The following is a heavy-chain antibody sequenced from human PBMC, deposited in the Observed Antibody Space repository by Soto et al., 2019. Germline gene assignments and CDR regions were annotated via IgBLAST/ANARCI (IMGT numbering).Heavy chain of an antibody. V-gene: IGHV4-39*01. CDR1: GGSISSSTYY. D-gene: IGHD6-13*01. CDR2: IYYSGST. Sequence: PSETLSLTCTVSGGSISSSTYYWSWIRQPPGKGLEWIGSIYYSGSTYYNPSLKSRVTISVDTSKNQFSLKLSSVTAADTAVYYCATWQQLGFFLDFWGQGNLVTVSS. CDR3: ATWQQLGFFLDF. J-gene: IGHJ4*02.